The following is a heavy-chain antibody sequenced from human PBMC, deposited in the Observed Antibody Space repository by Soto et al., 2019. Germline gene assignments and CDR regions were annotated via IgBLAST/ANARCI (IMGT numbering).Heavy chain of an antibody. V-gene: IGHV1-69*02. CDR2: IIPILGIA. J-gene: IGHJ6*02. D-gene: IGHD5-18*01. CDR3: ARVDTGVYYYYGMDV. CDR1: GGTFSSYT. Sequence: QVQLVQSGAEVTKPGSSVKVSCKASGGTFSSYTISWVRQAPGQGLEWMGRIIPILGIANYAQKCQGRVTITADKSTSTAYMELSSLRSEDTAVYYCARVDTGVYYYYGMDVWGQGTTVTVSS.